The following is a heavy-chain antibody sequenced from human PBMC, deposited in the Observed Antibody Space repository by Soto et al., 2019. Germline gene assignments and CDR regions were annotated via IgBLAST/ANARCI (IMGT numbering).Heavy chain of an antibody. CDR1: GFTFSSYS. V-gene: IGHV3-21*01. CDR3: ASSLEGIVVAAHPFDY. D-gene: IGHD2-15*01. J-gene: IGHJ4*02. Sequence: EVQLVESGGGLVKPGGSLRLCCAASGFTFSSYSMNWVRQAPGKGLEWVSSISSSSSYIYYADSVKGRFTISRDNAKNSLYLQMNSLRAEDTAVYYCASSLEGIVVAAHPFDYWGQGTLVTVSS. CDR2: ISSSSSYI.